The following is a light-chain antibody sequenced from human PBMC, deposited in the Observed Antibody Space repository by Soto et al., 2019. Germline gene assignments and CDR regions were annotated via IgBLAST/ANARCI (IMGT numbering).Light chain of an antibody. CDR2: EVT. Sequence: QSVLTQPASVSASPGQSITITCTGTSTDIGGYNYVSWYQQYPGTAPKVIIFEVTNRPSGVSDRFVGSKSGNTASLTISGLQAEDEADYYCHSYTTRSTGVFGGGTKVTVL. J-gene: IGLJ3*02. V-gene: IGLV2-14*03. CDR1: STDIGGYNY. CDR3: HSYTTRSTGV.